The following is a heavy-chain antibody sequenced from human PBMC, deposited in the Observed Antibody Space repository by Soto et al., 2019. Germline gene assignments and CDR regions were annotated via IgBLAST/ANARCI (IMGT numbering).Heavy chain of an antibody. V-gene: IGHV3-21*05. D-gene: IGHD5-12*01. Sequence: GGSLRLSCAASGFTFSSYWMTWVRQAPGKGLEWVSYISSSSSYTNYADSVKGRFTISRDNAKNSLYLQMNSLRAEDTAVYYCARGGYGTFDYWGQGTLVTVSS. J-gene: IGHJ4*02. CDR3: ARGGYGTFDY. CDR2: ISSSSSYT. CDR1: GFTFSSYW.